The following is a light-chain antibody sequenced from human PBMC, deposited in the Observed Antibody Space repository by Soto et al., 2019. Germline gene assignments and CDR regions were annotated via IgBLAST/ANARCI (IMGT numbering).Light chain of an antibody. Sequence: EIEMTQSPATLSVSPGERATLSCRASQSVGGNLAWYQQRPGQAPKLLIHSASTRASGIPARFSGSGSGTEFTLTISSLQSEDFAVYYCQEYKNWPPWTFGQGTKVDIK. J-gene: IGKJ1*01. CDR2: SAS. CDR1: QSVGGN. V-gene: IGKV3-15*01. CDR3: QEYKNWPPWT.